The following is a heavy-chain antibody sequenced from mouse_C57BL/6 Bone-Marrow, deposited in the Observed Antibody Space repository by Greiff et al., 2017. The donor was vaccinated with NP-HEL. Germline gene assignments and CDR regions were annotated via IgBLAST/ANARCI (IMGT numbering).Heavy chain of an antibody. CDR1: GYTFTSYW. D-gene: IGHD2-1*01. Sequence: QVHVKQPGAELVKPGASVKLSCKASGYTFTSYWMHWVKQRPGQGLEWIGMIHPNSGSTNYNEKFKSKATLTVDKSSSTAYMQLSSLTSEDSAVYYCARNLLLWYFWFYFDYWGQGTTLTVSS. J-gene: IGHJ2*01. V-gene: IGHV1-64*01. CDR3: ARNLLLWYFWFYFDY. CDR2: IHPNSGST.